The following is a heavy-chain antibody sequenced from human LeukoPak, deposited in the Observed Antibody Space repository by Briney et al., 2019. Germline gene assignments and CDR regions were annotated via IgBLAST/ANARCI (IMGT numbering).Heavy chain of an antibody. CDR1: GFTFSTYA. CDR2: IKGGGGDP. D-gene: IGHD2-21*02. J-gene: IGHJ4*02. Sequence: SGGSLRLSCAASGFTFSTYAMGWVRQARGEGLEWVSSIKGGGGDPFYAGSVRGRFTISRDKSKNTLYLQLNGLRPEDTAVYFCAQGGHDFNPFYYWGQGTLVTVSS. CDR3: AQGGHDFNPFYY. V-gene: IGHV3-23*01.